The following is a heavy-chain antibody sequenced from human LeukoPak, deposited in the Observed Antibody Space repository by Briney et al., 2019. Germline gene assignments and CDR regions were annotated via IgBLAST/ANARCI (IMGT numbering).Heavy chain of an antibody. V-gene: IGHV3-23*01. J-gene: IGHJ4*02. CDR1: GFTFSSYA. CDR3: ARETAARLKRYYFDY. Sequence: GGSLRLSCAASGFTFSSYAMSWVRQAPGKGLEWVSAISGSGGSTYYADSVKGRFTISRDNAKNSLYLQMNSLRAEDTAVYYCARETAARLKRYYFDYWGQGTLVTVSS. D-gene: IGHD6-6*01. CDR2: ISGSGGST.